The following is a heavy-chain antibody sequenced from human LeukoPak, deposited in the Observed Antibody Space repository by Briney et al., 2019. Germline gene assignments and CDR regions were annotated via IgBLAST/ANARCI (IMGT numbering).Heavy chain of an antibody. V-gene: IGHV4-34*01. D-gene: IGHD2-2*01. CDR1: GGSFSGYY. CDR3: ARGPQYPWFDP. CDR2: INHSGST. J-gene: IGHJ5*02. Sequence: SETLSLTCAVYGGSFSGYYGSWIRQPPGKGLEWIGEINHSGSTNYNPSLKSRVTISVDTSKNQFSLKLSSVTAADTAVYYCARGPQYPWFDPWGQGTLVTVSS.